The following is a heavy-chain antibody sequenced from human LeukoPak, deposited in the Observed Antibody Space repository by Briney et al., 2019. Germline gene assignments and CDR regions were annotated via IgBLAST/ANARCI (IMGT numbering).Heavy chain of an antibody. CDR1: GFTFSSYS. J-gene: IGHJ6*02. D-gene: IGHD3-3*01. CDR3: AKPSLVEGSRLYYYYYGMDV. V-gene: IGHV3-21*01. CDR2: ISSSSSYI. Sequence: GGSLRLSCAASGFTFSSYSMNWVRQAPGKGLEWVSSISSSSSYIYYADSVKGRFTISRDNAKNSLYLQMNSLRAEDTAVYYCAKPSLVEGSRLYYYYYGMDVWGQGTTVTVSS.